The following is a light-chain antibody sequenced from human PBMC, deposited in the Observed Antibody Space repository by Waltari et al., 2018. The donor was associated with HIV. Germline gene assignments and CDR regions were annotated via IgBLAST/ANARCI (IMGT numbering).Light chain of an antibody. V-gene: IGLV3-19*01. Sequence: SSELTQDPAVSVALGQTVRITCHGARLRRSYAHSWYQQKPGQAPVLVIYGKNNRPSGSPDRFSGSSSGNTASLTITGAQAEDEADYYCNSRDSSAKHHWVFGGGTKLTVL. CDR1: RLRRSY. CDR3: NSRDSSAKHHWV. CDR2: GKN. J-gene: IGLJ3*02.